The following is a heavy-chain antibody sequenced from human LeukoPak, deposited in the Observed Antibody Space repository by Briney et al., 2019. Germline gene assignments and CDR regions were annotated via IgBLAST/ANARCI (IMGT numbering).Heavy chain of an antibody. CDR2: INHSGST. Sequence: GSLRLSCAASGFTFSSYAMNWIRQPPGKGLEWIGEINHSGSTNYNPSLKSRVTISVDTSKNQFSLKLSSVTAADTAVYYCAKSNGYGLVDIWGQGTMVTVSS. CDR1: GFTFSSYA. V-gene: IGHV4-34*08. J-gene: IGHJ3*02. CDR3: AKSNGYGLVDI. D-gene: IGHD3-10*01.